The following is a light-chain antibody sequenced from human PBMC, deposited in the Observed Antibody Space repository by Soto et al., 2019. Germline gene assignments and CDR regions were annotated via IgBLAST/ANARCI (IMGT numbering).Light chain of an antibody. Sequence: QSVLTQPPSASGTPGQRVTISCAGSSSNIGSNIVNWYQQLPGTAPKLLIYSNNQRPSGVPDRFSGSNSGTSASLAISGRQSEDEADYYCAAWDDNLNGLVFGGGTQLTVL. CDR1: SSNIGSNI. CDR2: SNN. V-gene: IGLV1-44*01. CDR3: AAWDDNLNGLV. J-gene: IGLJ3*02.